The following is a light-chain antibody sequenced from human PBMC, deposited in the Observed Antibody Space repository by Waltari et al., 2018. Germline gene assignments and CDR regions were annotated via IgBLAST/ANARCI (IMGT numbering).Light chain of an antibody. CDR2: EVS. V-gene: IGLV2-14*03. Sequence: SALTQPASVSGSPGQSITISCTGTSSDVGPYNYVSWYQEHPGKAPQLMIFEVSNRPSAESNRFSGSKSGNSASLTICGRETEDEADYYCLTHTSSSTDVFGTGPTLTVL. CDR3: LTHTSSSTDV. J-gene: IGLJ1*01. CDR1: SSDVGPYNY.